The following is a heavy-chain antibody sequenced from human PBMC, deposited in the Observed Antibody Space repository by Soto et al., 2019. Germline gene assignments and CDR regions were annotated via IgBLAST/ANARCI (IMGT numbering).Heavy chain of an antibody. D-gene: IGHD5-12*01. CDR3: ARDWRIVATMGNYYYGMDV. V-gene: IGHV3-48*02. J-gene: IGHJ6*02. CDR1: GFTFSSYS. Sequence: GGSLRLSCAASGFTFSSYSMNWVRQAPGKGLEWVSYISSSSSTIYYADSVKGRFTISRDNAKNSLYLQMNSLRDEDTAVYYCARDWRIVATMGNYYYGMDVWGQGTTVTVSS. CDR2: ISSSSSTI.